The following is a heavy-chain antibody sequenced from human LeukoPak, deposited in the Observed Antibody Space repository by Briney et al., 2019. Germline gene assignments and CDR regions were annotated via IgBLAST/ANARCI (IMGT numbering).Heavy chain of an antibody. V-gene: IGHV3-30*02. CDR3: APRRKAYYYDSIGYYTFDY. J-gene: IGHJ4*02. Sequence: GGSLRLSCAASGFTFSSYGMHWVRQAPGKGLEWVAFIRYDGSNKYYADSVKGRFTISRDNSKNTLYLQMNSLRAEDTAVYYCAPRRKAYYYDSIGYYTFDYWGQGTLVTVSS. D-gene: IGHD3-22*01. CDR2: IRYDGSNK. CDR1: GFTFSSYG.